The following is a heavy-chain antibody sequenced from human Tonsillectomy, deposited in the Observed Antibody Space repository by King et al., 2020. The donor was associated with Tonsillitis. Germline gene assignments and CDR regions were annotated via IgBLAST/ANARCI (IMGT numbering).Heavy chain of an antibody. D-gene: IGHD3-10*01. J-gene: IGHJ4*02. V-gene: IGHV3-30-3*01. Sequence: VQLVESGGGVVQPGMSLRLSCAASGFTFSRYGMYLVRQAPGKGLEWVAVISYDGTNNNYADSVKGRFTISRDNSKKTVYLQMNSLRAEDTAVYYCARDENDSDTSGFFDYWGQGTLVIVSS. CDR1: GFTFSRYG. CDR3: ARDENDSDTSGFFDY. CDR2: ISYDGTNN.